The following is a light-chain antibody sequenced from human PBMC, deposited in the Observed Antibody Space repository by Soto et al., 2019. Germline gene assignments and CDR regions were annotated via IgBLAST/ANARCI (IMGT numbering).Light chain of an antibody. V-gene: IGKV3-20*01. CDR2: GAS. Sequence: EIVLRQSPGTLSLSPGERATLSCRASQSVSSSALAWYQQKPGQAPRRLIYGASSRATGIPDRFSGSGSGTDFTLTISRLEPEDFAVYYCQYYGTSPQTFGQGTKVDIK. CDR3: QYYGTSPQT. J-gene: IGKJ1*01. CDR1: QSVSSSA.